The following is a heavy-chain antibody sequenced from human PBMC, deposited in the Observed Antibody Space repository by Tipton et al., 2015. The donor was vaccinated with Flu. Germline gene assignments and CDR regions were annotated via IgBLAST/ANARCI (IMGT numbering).Heavy chain of an antibody. CDR3: ARVIRMTMIRGIRDPYYFDF. CDR2: IYSSGST. V-gene: IGHV4-39*07. D-gene: IGHD3-10*01. J-gene: IGHJ4*02. CDR1: GDSISTTIYY. Sequence: LRLSCTVSGDSISTTIYYWGWIRQPPGRGLEWIGCIYSSGSTYYNPSLKSRVAISGDTSNNHFSLKLTNVTAADTAVYFCARVIRMTMIRGIRDPYYFDFWGQGMLVTVSS.